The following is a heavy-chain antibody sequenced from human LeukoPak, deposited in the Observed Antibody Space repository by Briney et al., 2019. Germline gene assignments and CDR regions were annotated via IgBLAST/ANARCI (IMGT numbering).Heavy chain of an antibody. CDR3: ARSASPRWFDY. D-gene: IGHD2-15*01. J-gene: IGHJ4*02. V-gene: IGHV4-59*01. Sequence: PSETLSLTCTVSGGSISSYYWSWIRQPPGKGLEWIGYIYYSGSTNYNPSLKSRVTISVDTSKNQFSLKLSSVTVADTAVYYCARSASPRWFDYWGQGTLVTVSS. CDR1: GGSISSYY. CDR2: IYYSGST.